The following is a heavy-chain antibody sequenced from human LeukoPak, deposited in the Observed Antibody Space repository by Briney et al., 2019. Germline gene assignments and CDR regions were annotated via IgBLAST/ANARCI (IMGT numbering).Heavy chain of an antibody. V-gene: IGHV1-2*02. Sequence: ASVKVSCKASGYTFTGYYMHWVRQAPGQGLEWMGWINPNSGGTNYAQKFQGRVTITADKSTSTAYMELSSLRSEDTAVYYCARELASELRATLREYHFDYWGQGTLVTVSS. CDR2: INPNSGGT. CDR1: GYTFTGYY. J-gene: IGHJ4*02. D-gene: IGHD1-26*01. CDR3: ARELASELRATLREYHFDY.